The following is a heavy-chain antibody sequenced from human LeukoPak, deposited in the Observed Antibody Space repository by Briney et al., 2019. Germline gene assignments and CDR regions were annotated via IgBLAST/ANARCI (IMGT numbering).Heavy chain of an antibody. CDR2: ISYDGSNK. V-gene: IGHV3-30*04. Sequence: GGSLRPSCAASGFTFSSYAMHWVRQAPGKGLEWVAVISYDGSNKYYADSVKGRFTISRDNSKNTPYLQMNSLRAEDTAVYYCARDGIVGYYDILTGYYNVGYFDYWGQGTLVTVSS. J-gene: IGHJ4*02. CDR3: ARDGIVGYYDILTGYYNVGYFDY. D-gene: IGHD3-9*01. CDR1: GFTFSSYA.